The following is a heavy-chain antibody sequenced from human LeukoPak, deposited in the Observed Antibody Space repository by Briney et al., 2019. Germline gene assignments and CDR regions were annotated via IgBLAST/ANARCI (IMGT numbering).Heavy chain of an antibody. V-gene: IGHV3-23*01. CDR2: ITSGANT. J-gene: IGHJ1*01. CDR3: AKQYSSDWNGLAEYFQH. CDR1: GFTFSSYA. Sequence: GGSLRLSYAASGFTFSSYAMSWVRQAPGMGLEWVSAITSGANTYYADSVKGRFTISRDNSKNTLYLQMNSLRAEDTAVYYCAKQYSSDWNGLAEYFQHWGRGTLLTVSS. D-gene: IGHD6-19*01.